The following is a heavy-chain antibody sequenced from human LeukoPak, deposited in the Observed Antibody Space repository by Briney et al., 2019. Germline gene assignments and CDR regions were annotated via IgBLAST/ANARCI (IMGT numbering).Heavy chain of an antibody. CDR1: GGSISINSYY. D-gene: IGHD6-19*01. J-gene: IGHJ4*02. V-gene: IGHV4-39*01. CDR2: IYYTGST. Sequence: KPSETLSLTCAVPGGSISINSYYWAWIRQPPGKGLEWIGSIYYTGSTYYNPSLKSRVTISVDTSKNQFSLKLSSVTAADTAVYYCARHVTIAVDEYYFDYWGQGTLVAVSS. CDR3: ARHVTIAVDEYYFDY.